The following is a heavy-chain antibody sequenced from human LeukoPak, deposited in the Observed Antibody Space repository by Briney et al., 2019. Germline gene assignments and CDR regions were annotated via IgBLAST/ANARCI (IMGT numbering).Heavy chain of an antibody. Sequence: GASVKVSCKASGYTFTTYAITWVRQATGQGLEWMGWMNPHSGNTGYAQKFLGRITLTRNTSTSMAYMELTSLKSEDTAVYYCARGRRDVFDIWGQGTTVTVS. CDR1: GYTFTTYA. CDR2: MNPHSGNT. J-gene: IGHJ3*02. V-gene: IGHV1-8*01. CDR3: ARGRRDVFDI.